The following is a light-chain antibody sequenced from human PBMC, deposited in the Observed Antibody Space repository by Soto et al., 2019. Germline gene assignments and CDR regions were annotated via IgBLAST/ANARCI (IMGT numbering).Light chain of an antibody. CDR2: AAS. CDR3: LQHTTYPWT. CDR1: QGVRRD. V-gene: IGKV1-17*01. J-gene: IGKJ1*01. Sequence: DIQMTQSPSSLSASVGDRITITCRASQGVRRDLAWFQQQPGKAPKRLIYAASTLQSGVPSRFSDSGSGTEFALTIASLQPEDSATYYCLQHTTYPWTFGPGTKVEI.